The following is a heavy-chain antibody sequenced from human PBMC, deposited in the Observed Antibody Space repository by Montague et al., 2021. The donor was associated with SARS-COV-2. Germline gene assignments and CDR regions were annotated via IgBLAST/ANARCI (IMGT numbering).Heavy chain of an antibody. CDR1: GFTFGSYD. J-gene: IGHJ6*02. CDR3: ARQEYGLDV. Sequence: SLRLSCAASGFTFGSYDMSWVRQAPGKGLEWVSSISDNSTYKYYXDSMKGRFTISRDNAKNSLYLQMNSLRAEDTAIYYCARQEYGLDVWGQGTTVTVSS. CDR2: ISDNSTYK. V-gene: IGHV3-21*01.